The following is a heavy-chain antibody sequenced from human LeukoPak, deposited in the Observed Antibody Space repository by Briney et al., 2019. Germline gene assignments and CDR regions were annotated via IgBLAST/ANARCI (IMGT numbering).Heavy chain of an antibody. J-gene: IGHJ5*02. Sequence: GGSLRLSCAASGFTFSSYSMNWVRQAPGKGLEWVSYISSSSTIYYADSVKGRFTISRDNAKNSLYLQMNSLRAEDTAVYYCARSRYCSSTSCYVPGWFDPWGQGTLVTVSS. V-gene: IGHV3-48*01. D-gene: IGHD2-2*01. CDR3: ARSRYCSSTSCYVPGWFDP. CDR1: GFTFSSYS. CDR2: ISSSSTI.